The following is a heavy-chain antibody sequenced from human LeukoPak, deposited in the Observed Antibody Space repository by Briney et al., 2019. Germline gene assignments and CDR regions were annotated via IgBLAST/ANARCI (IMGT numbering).Heavy chain of an antibody. V-gene: IGHV3-7*05. CDR2: INQHGTDK. Sequence: GGSLRLSCAASGFTFSSYWMSWVRQAPGKGLEWVANINQHGTDKYYVDSVRGRFTISSDNAKNSLYLQMNSLRAEDTAVYYCAANGGPFDFWGQGTLVTVSS. J-gene: IGHJ4*02. D-gene: IGHD4-23*01. CDR1: GFTFSSYW. CDR3: AANGGPFDF.